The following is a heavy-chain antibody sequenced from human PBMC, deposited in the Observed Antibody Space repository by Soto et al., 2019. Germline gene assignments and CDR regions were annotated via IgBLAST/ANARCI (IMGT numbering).Heavy chain of an antibody. J-gene: IGHJ5*01. CDR2: MNPNSGNT. D-gene: IGHD2-21*01. CDR3: ARSDGYNFNWLDS. V-gene: IGHV1-8*01. Sequence: QVQLVQSGAEVKTPGASVKVSCKASGYPFATCDIYWVRQAPGQGLEWMAWMNPNSGNTGYAQKFQGRLTMTRDTALSVAHMELSSLRNEDTAVYYCARSDGYNFNWLDSWGQGTLVTVSA. CDR1: GYPFATCD.